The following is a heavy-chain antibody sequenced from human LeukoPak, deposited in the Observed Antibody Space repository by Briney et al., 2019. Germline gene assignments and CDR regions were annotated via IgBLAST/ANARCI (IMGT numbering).Heavy chain of an antibody. J-gene: IGHJ4*02. Sequence: PSETLSLTCTVSGGSISSSRDYWGWIRQPPGKGLEWIGSIYYSGSTYYNPSLKSRVTISVDTSKNQFSLKLSSVTAADTAVYYCARHVEIAVAGPIDYWGQGTLVTVSS. CDR1: GGSISSSRDY. CDR3: ARHVEIAVAGPIDY. D-gene: IGHD6-19*01. V-gene: IGHV4-39*01. CDR2: IYYSGST.